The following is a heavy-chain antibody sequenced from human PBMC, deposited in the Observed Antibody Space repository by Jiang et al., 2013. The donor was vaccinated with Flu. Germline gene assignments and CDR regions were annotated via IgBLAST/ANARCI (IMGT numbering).Heavy chain of an antibody. CDR3: ATGAGDYWYGFEN. CDR1: GDSVSSNSAV. CDR2: TYYRSKWYN. J-gene: IGHJ4*02. V-gene: IGHV6-1*01. D-gene: IGHD2-8*02. Sequence: QTLSLTCAISGDSVSSNSAVWNWIRQSPSRGLEWLGRTYYRSKWYNDYAPSVKSRITINPDTAKNQFSLQLNSVSPEDTAVYYCATGAGDYWYGFENWGQGTLVTISS.